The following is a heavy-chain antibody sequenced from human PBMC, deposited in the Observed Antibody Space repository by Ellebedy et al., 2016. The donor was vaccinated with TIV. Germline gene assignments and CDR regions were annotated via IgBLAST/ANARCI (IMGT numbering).Heavy chain of an antibody. CDR2: ISAGGGST. CDR1: GFTFSDHA. V-gene: IGHV3-23*01. Sequence: GESLKISCAASGFTFSDHATSWVRQTTGKGLEWVSGISAGGGSTHYVDSVKGRFTISRDNSKKTLYLQMNSLRAEDTAVYFCVKLDSSGFYYGRLDYWGQGTLVTVSS. J-gene: IGHJ4*02. D-gene: IGHD3-22*01. CDR3: VKLDSSGFYYGRLDY.